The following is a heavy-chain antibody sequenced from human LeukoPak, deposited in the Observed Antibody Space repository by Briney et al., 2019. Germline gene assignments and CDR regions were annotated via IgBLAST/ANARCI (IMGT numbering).Heavy chain of an antibody. D-gene: IGHD3-10*01. CDR1: GGSISSYY. Sequence: SETLSLTCTVSGGSISSYYWSWIRQPAGKGLEWIGRIYTSGSTNYNPSLKSRVTTSVDTSKNQFSLKLSSVTAADTAVYYCARDPMVRGEVSGEYFDYWGQGTLVTVSS. CDR3: ARDPMVRGEVSGEYFDY. CDR2: IYTSGST. J-gene: IGHJ4*02. V-gene: IGHV4-4*07.